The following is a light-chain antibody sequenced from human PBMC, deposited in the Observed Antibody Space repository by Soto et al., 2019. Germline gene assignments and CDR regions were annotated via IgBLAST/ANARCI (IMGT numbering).Light chain of an antibody. CDR1: QNVANY. CDR2: ESS. J-gene: IGKJ1*01. CDR3: QQYGSTGT. V-gene: IGKV3-11*01. Sequence: EIVLTQSPATLSLSPVERATLSCRASQNVANYLDWYQQKPGQAPRLLIYESSNRATGIPARFSGIGSGTEFTLTISSLQSEDFAVYYCQQYGSTGTFGQGTKVDIK.